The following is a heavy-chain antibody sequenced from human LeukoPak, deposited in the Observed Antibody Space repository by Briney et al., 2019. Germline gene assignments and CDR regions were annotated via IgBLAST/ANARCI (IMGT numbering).Heavy chain of an antibody. J-gene: IGHJ4*02. V-gene: IGHV3-7*01. D-gene: IGHD3-16*01. CDR1: GFTFSSYW. CDR2: IKQDGSEK. CDR3: ARVYNFLVGDYDYVWGSPAMYYFDY. Sequence: PGGSLRLSCAASGFTFSSYWMIWVRQARGKGLEWVANIKQDGSEKYYVDSVKGRFTISRDNAKNSLYLQMNRLRAEDTAVYYCARVYNFLVGDYDYVWGSPAMYYFDYWGQGTMVTVSS.